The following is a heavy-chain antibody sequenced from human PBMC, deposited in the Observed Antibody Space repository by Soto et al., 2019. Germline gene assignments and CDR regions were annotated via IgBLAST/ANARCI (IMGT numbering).Heavy chain of an antibody. Sequence: QVQLQESGPGLVKPSQTLSLTCTVSGGSISSGGYYWSWIRQHPGKGLEWIGYIYYSGSTYYNPSLKRRVTIAVDTSKNQFSLKLSSVTAADTAVYYCARSGQQLVVFAYWGQGTLVTVSS. V-gene: IGHV4-31*03. J-gene: IGHJ4*02. CDR2: IYYSGST. CDR1: GGSISSGGYY. CDR3: ARSGQQLVVFAY. D-gene: IGHD6-6*01.